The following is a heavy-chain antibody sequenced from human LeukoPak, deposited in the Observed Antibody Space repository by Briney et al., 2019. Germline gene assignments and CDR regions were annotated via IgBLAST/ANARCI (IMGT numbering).Heavy chain of an antibody. J-gene: IGHJ4*02. V-gene: IGHV3-74*01. CDR2: INSDGSST. D-gene: IGHD6-19*01. CDR3: ARDTGSGWYPSVDY. CDR1: GFTFSSHW. Sequence: PRGSLRLSCVASGFTFSSHWMHWVRQAPGKGLVWVSRINSDGSSTRYTDSVKGRFTISRDNAKNMLYLQMNSLRAEDTAVFYCARDTGSGWYPSVDYWGQGTLVTVSS.